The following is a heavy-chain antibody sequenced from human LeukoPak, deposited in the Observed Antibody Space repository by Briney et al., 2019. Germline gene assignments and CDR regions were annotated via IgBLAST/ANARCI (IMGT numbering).Heavy chain of an antibody. D-gene: IGHD3-22*01. J-gene: IGHJ4*02. Sequence: GGSLRLSCAVSGFNFDDYGMSWVRQAPGKGLEWVSGINWNGGGTGYADSVKGRFTISRENAKNSLYLQMNSLKAEDTALYYCARGPLQTIPTSKIVVYYYPFDYWGQGTLVTVSS. CDR1: GFNFDDYG. CDR3: ARGPLQTIPTSKIVVYYYPFDY. V-gene: IGHV3-20*04. CDR2: INWNGGGT.